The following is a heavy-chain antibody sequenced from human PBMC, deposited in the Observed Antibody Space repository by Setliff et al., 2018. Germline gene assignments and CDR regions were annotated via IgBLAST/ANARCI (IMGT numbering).Heavy chain of an antibody. CDR1: GFSFSRHW. D-gene: IGHD3-22*01. V-gene: IGHV3-7*01. J-gene: IGHJ3*02. Sequence: RLSCVVSGFSFSRHWMSWVRQAPGKGLEWVADIKQDGSTKYYLDSVKGRFTISRDNAKRSLYLQMNGLTADDTGVYYCVRDGADNYDAFDNWGQGTLVTVSS. CDR3: VRDGADNYDAFDN. CDR2: IKQDGSTK.